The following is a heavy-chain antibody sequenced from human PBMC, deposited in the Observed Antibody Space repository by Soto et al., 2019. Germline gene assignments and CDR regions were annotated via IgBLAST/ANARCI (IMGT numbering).Heavy chain of an antibody. CDR1: GGSFSGYY. J-gene: IGHJ4*02. CDR3: ARGGGYSYGYVDY. Sequence: EPLSLPCAVHGGSFSGYYWSWIRQPPGKGLEWIGEINHSESTNYNPSLKSRVTISVDTSKNQFSLKLSSVTAADTAVYYCARGGGYSYGYVDYWGQGTLVTVSS. V-gene: IGHV4-34*01. CDR2: INHSEST. D-gene: IGHD5-18*01.